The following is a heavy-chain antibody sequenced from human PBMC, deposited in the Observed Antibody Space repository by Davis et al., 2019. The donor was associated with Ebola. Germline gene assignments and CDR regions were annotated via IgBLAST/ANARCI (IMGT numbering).Heavy chain of an antibody. J-gene: IGHJ1*01. D-gene: IGHD6-6*01. CDR1: GFTFSSYS. CDR3: ARDSIAAHTDEYFQH. CDR2: ISSSSSYI. Sequence: GESLKISCAASGFTFSSYSMNWVRQAPGKGLEWVSSISSSSSYIYYADSVKGRFTISRDNAKKSLYLQMNSLRAEETAVYYCARDSIAAHTDEYFQHWGQGTLVTVSS. V-gene: IGHV3-21*04.